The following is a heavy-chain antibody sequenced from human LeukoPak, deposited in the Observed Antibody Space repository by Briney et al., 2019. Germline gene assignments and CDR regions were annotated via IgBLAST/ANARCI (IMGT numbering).Heavy chain of an antibody. CDR3: ARDLRTMVRGVIPRNWFDP. Sequence: ASVKVSCKASGYTFTGYYMHWVRQAPGQGLEWMGWINPNSGGTNYAQKFQGRVTITRDTSISTAYMELSRLRSDDTAVYYCARDLRTMVRGVIPRNWFDPWGQGTLVTVSS. D-gene: IGHD3-10*01. J-gene: IGHJ5*02. CDR1: GYTFTGYY. V-gene: IGHV1-2*02. CDR2: INPNSGGT.